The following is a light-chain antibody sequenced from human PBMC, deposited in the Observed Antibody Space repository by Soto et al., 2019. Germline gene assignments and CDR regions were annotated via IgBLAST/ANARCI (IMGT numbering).Light chain of an antibody. J-gene: IGKJ1*01. CDR1: QSVSNRY. CDR3: QQYASSPWT. V-gene: IGKV3-20*01. CDR2: GAS. Sequence: EIVLTQSPCTLSLSPGQRATLACRASQSVSNRYLAWYQQKPGQAPRLLIYGASSRATGVPDRISGSGSGTDFALTINRLEAEDFAVYYCQQYASSPWTFGQGTKVDI.